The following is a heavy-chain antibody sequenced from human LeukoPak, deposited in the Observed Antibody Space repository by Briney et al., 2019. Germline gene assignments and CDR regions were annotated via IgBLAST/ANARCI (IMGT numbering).Heavy chain of an antibody. Sequence: SETLSLTCTVSGASVSSASYWSWIRQPPGKGVEWIAHIYNGVNTNYNPSLKSRVTISVDTSKNQFSLRLNSVTAADTAVYYCARSRAFSSGAFDPWGQGSLVTVSS. J-gene: IGHJ5*02. CDR3: ARSRAFSSGAFDP. CDR1: GASVSSASY. V-gene: IGHV4-61*01. D-gene: IGHD3-22*01. CDR2: IYNGVNT.